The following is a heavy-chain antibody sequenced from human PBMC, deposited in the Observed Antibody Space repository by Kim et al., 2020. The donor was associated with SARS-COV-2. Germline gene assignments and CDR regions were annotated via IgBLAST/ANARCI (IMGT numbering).Heavy chain of an antibody. CDR1: GLTTFSSDW. Sequence: GGSLRLSCVASGLTTFSSDWMSWVRQVPGKGLEWVANIRGDRDEKYYVDSVKGRFTVSRDNAEKSVYLQMNSLRAEDTAVYYCSRGHYGRDYWSLGTLVTVSS. CDR2: IRGDRDEK. CDR3: SRGHYGRDY. D-gene: IGHD3-10*01. J-gene: IGHJ4*02. V-gene: IGHV3-7*05.